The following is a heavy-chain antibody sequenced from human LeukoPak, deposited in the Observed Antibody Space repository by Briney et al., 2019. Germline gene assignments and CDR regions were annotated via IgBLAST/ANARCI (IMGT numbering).Heavy chain of an antibody. CDR3: AKGWSRQQLVQDY. D-gene: IGHD6-13*01. V-gene: IGHV3-23*01. J-gene: IGHJ4*02. Sequence: GGSLRLSCAASGFTFSSYAMSWVRQAPGKGLEGVSAISGSGGSTYYADSVKGRFTISRDNSKNTLYLQMNSLRAEDTAVYYCAKGWSRQQLVQDYWGQGTLVTVSS. CDR1: GFTFSSYA. CDR2: ISGSGGST.